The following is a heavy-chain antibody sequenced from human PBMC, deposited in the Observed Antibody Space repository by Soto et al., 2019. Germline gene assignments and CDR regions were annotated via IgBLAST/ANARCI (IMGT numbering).Heavy chain of an antibody. CDR3: ASQKVDDFWSGYYTDYYYYGMDV. CDR2: INAYNGNT. V-gene: IGHV1-3*01. J-gene: IGHJ6*02. Sequence: ASVKVSCKASGYTFSNFAMHWVRQAPGQRLEWMGWINAYNGNTKYSQKLQGRVTMTRNTSISTAYMELSSLRSEDTAVYYCASQKVDDFWSGYYTDYYYYGMDVWGQGTTVTVSS. D-gene: IGHD3-3*01. CDR1: GYTFSNFA.